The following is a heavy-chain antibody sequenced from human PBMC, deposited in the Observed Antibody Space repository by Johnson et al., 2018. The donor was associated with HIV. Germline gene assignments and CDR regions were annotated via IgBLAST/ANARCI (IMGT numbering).Heavy chain of an antibody. CDR1: GFTFSSYA. V-gene: IGHV3-23*04. Sequence: VHLVESGGAVVQPGRSLRLSCAASGFTFSSYAMSWVRQAPGKGLEWVSAISGSGCSTYYADSVKGRFTISRDNSKTTLYLQMNSLRDEDTAVYYCANSLLLDAFNIWGQGTMVTVSS. CDR2: ISGSGCST. CDR3: ANSLLLDAFNI. J-gene: IGHJ3*02.